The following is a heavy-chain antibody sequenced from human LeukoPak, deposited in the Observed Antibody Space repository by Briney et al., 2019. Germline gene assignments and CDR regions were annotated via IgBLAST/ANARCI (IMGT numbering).Heavy chain of an antibody. D-gene: IGHD6-6*01. CDR3: AGGGNGQLRPLDY. CDR1: GGTFSSYA. V-gene: IGHV1-69*05. CDR2: IIPIFGTA. Sequence: ASVKVSCKASGGTFSSYAISWVRQAPGQGLEWMGGIIPIFGTANYAQKFQGRVTITTDESTSTAYMELSSLRSEDTAVYYGAGGGNGQLRPLDYWGQGTLVTVSS. J-gene: IGHJ4*02.